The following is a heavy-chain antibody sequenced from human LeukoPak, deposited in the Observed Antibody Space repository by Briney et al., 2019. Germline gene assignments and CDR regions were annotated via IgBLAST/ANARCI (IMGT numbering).Heavy chain of an antibody. CDR1: GESLSDYY. J-gene: IGHJ1*01. Sequence: KPSETLSLTCAVYGESLSDYYWSWIRQPPGKGLEWIGEINYSGSTNYNPSLESRVTISVDTSKNQFSLKLSSVTAADTAVYYCARDTPVDCSSTSCSTYFQHWGQGTLVTVSS. D-gene: IGHD2-2*01. CDR2: INYSGST. CDR3: ARDTPVDCSSTSCSTYFQH. V-gene: IGHV4-34*01.